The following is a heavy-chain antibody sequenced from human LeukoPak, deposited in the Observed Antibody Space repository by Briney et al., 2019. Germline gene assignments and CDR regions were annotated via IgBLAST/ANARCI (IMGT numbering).Heavy chain of an antibody. Sequence: GGSLRLSCAASGFTFSSYWMSWVRQAPGKGLEWVSSISTMSNYIFYGDSVKGRFTISRDNAKNSVYLQMNSLRPEDTAVYYCSRDRLGGLDLWGQGTLVTVSS. CDR3: SRDRLGGLDL. CDR2: ISTMSNYI. V-gene: IGHV3-21*01. D-gene: IGHD5-12*01. J-gene: IGHJ5*02. CDR1: GFTFSSYW.